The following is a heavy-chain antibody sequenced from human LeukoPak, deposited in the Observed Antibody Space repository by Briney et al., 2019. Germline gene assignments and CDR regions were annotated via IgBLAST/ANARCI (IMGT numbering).Heavy chain of an antibody. CDR2: IYYSGNT. CDR3: ARPWGRCTGGNCYAVNWFDP. J-gene: IGHJ5*02. D-gene: IGHD2-15*01. Sequence: SETLSLTCTVAGGTISSRSSYWAWIRQPPGKGLEWIGNIYYSGNTYHNPSLKSRVTISVDTSKNQFSLKLYSVTAADTAVYYCARPWGRCTGGNCYAVNWFDPWGQGTLVTVSS. V-gene: IGHV4-39*01. CDR1: GGTISSRSSY.